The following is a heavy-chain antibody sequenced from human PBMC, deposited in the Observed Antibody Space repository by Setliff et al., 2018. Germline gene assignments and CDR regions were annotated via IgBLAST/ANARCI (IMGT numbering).Heavy chain of an antibody. J-gene: IGHJ4*02. CDR1: GGSFSGYY. Sequence: TLSLTCAVYGGSFSGYYWSWIRQPPGKGLEWIGEIYHDGNDKYTPSVHYSPSLKSRVTISIDKSNNQFSLKLTSMTAADTAVYYCAKGGGRYHSDSWGQGILVTVSS. CDR2: IYHDGND. V-gene: IGHV4-34*01. D-gene: IGHD1-1*01. CDR3: AKGGGRYHSDS.